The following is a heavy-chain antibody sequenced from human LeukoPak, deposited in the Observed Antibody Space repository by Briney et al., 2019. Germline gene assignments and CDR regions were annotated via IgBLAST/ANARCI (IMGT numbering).Heavy chain of an antibody. J-gene: IGHJ4*02. Sequence: SETLSLTCAVYGGSFSGYYWSWIRQHPGKGLEWIGYIYYSGSTYYNPSLKSRVTISVDTSKNQFSLKLSSVTAADTAVYYCARAVVVITNFDYWGQGTLVTVSS. CDR3: ARAVVVITNFDY. CDR1: GGSFSGYY. D-gene: IGHD3-22*01. CDR2: IYYSGST. V-gene: IGHV4-31*11.